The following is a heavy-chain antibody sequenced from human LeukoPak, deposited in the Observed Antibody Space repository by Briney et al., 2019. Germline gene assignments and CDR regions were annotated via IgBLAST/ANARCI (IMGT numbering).Heavy chain of an antibody. J-gene: IGHJ4*02. CDR2: IYTSGST. V-gene: IGHV4-61*02. Sequence: PSETLSLTCTVSGGSIRSGTDYWSWIRQPAGKGLEWIGRIYTSGSTNYNPSLKSRVTISVDTSKNQFSLKLSSVTAADTAVYYCATVRPPTTIDYWGLGTLVTVSS. D-gene: IGHD1-1*01. CDR3: ATVRPPTTIDY. CDR1: GGSIRSGTDY.